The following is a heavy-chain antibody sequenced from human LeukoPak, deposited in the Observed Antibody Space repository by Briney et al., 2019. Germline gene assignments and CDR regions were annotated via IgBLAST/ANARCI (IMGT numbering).Heavy chain of an antibody. Sequence: GGSLRLSCAASGFTFSSYWMSWLRQAPGKGLEWVANIKQDGSEKYYVDSVKGRFTISRDNAKNSLYLQMNSLRAEDTAVYYCARVYAEDYYYYGMDVWGKGTTVTVSS. CDR2: IKQDGSEK. D-gene: IGHD3-16*01. CDR1: GFTFSSYW. CDR3: ARVYAEDYYYYGMDV. V-gene: IGHV3-7*03. J-gene: IGHJ6*04.